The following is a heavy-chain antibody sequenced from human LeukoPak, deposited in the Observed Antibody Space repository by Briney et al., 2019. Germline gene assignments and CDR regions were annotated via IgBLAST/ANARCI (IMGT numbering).Heavy chain of an antibody. V-gene: IGHV1-18*01. CDR3: ARGFIITIFGVVTTQNWFDP. CDR1: GYTFTSYG. D-gene: IGHD3-3*01. CDR2: ISAYNGNT. Sequence: ASVKVSCKASGYTFTSYGISWVRQAPGQGLEWMGWISAYNGNTNYAQKLQGRVTMTTDTSTSIAYMELRSLRSDDTAVYYCARGFIITIFGVVTTQNWFDPWGQGTLVTVSS. J-gene: IGHJ5*02.